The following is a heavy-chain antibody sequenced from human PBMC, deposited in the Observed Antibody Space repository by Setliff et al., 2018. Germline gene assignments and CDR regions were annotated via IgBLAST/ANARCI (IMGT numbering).Heavy chain of an antibody. Sequence: GGSLRLSCAASGFTFSSYSMNWVRQAPGKGLEWVSSISSSSSYIYYADSVKGRFTISRDNAKNSLYLQMNSLRAEDTAVYYCARGAVGVTPTPDYWGQGTLVTV. CDR2: ISSSSSYI. J-gene: IGHJ4*02. CDR1: GFTFSSYS. CDR3: ARGAVGVTPTPDY. V-gene: IGHV3-21*01. D-gene: IGHD2-21*02.